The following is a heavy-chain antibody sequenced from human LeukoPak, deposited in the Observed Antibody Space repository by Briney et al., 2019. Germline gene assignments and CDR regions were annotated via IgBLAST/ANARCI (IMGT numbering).Heavy chain of an antibody. Sequence: GGSLRLSCAASGFTFSSYWMSWVRQAPGKGLEWVANIKQDGSEKYYVDSVKGGFTISRDNAKNSLYLQMNSLRAEDTAVYYCARDRETYYYDSSGYYLDYWGQGTLVTVSS. V-gene: IGHV3-7*01. CDR1: GFTFSSYW. D-gene: IGHD3-22*01. CDR3: ARDRETYYYDSSGYYLDY. CDR2: IKQDGSEK. J-gene: IGHJ4*02.